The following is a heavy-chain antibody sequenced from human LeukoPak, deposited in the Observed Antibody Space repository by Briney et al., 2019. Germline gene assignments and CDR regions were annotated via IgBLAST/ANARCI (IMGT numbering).Heavy chain of an antibody. CDR2: INRSGST. V-gene: IGHV4-34*01. CDR3: ARGKGIDDGDYGFKDRGFDY. CDR1: GGSLSYYY. Sequence: SETLSLTCAVYGGSLSYYYWSWIRQPPEKGLEWIGEINRSGSTNYNPSLKSRVSISVDTSKNQFSLKLSSVTAADTAVYYCARGKGIDDGDYGFKDRGFDYWSQGTLVTVSS. J-gene: IGHJ4*02. D-gene: IGHD4-17*01.